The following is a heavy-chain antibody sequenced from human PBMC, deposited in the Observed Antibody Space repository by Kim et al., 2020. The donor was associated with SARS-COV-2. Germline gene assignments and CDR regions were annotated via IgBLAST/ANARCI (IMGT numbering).Heavy chain of an antibody. Sequence: GGSLRRSCAASGFTFSSCAIHWVRQAPGKGLEWVAVISYDGSNKNYADSVKGRFTISRDNSKNTLYLQMNSLRAEDTTLHYCARDPWSRLRGLTYSYYGMDVWGQGTTVTVSS. D-gene: IGHD3-10*01. CDR3: ARDPWSRLRGLTYSYYGMDV. V-gene: IGHV3-30-3*01. J-gene: IGHJ6*02. CDR2: ISYDGSNK. CDR1: GFTFSSCA.